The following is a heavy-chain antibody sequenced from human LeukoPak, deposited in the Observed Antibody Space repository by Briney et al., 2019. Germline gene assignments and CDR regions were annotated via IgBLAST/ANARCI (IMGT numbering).Heavy chain of an antibody. V-gene: IGHV1-46*01. CDR2: INPSGGST. CDR1: GYTFTSYY. D-gene: IGHD3-22*01. Sequence: ASVKVSCKASGYTFTSYYMHWVRQAPGQGLEWMGIINPSGGSTSYAQKFQGRVTMTRDMSTSTVYMELSSLRSEDTAVYSCARDRVVIRSYFDYWGQGTLVTVSS. CDR3: ARDRVVIRSYFDY. J-gene: IGHJ4*02.